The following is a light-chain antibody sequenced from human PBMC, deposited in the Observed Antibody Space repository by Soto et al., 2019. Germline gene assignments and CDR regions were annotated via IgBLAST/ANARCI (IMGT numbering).Light chain of an antibody. CDR3: HQFETSPPAFT. V-gene: IGKV3-20*01. Sequence: ESMLTQSPGTLSLSPGERATLSCRASQSVSTRYLAWYQQKPGQAPRLLIYGASIRATGIPDRFSGSGSGTNFTLTISRLAPEVFAVYSCHQFETSPPAFTFGQGPKLEI. CDR1: QSVSTRY. CDR2: GAS. J-gene: IGKJ2*01.